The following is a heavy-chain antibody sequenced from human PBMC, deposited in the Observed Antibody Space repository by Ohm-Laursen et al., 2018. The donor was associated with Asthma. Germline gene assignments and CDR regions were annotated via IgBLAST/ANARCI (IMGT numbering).Heavy chain of an antibody. CDR3: AREESVAANFQH. Sequence: LRLSCAASGFTFSSYAMNWVRQAPGKGLEWIGEINHSGSTNYNPSLKSRVTISVDTSKNQFSLKLSSVTAADTAVYYCAREESVAANFQHWGQGTLVTVSS. D-gene: IGHD6-19*01. CDR2: INHSGST. CDR1: GFTFSSYA. J-gene: IGHJ1*01. V-gene: IGHV4-34*01.